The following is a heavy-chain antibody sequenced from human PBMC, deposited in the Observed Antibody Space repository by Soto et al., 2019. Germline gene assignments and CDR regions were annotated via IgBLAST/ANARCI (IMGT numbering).Heavy chain of an antibody. J-gene: IGHJ5*02. D-gene: IGHD2-8*01. CDR1: GGSFSGYY. V-gene: IGHV4-34*01. CDR2: INHSGST. CDR3: ARARRGVLMVYAMTWFDP. Sequence: SETLSLTCAVYGGSFSGYYWSWIRQPPGKGLEWIGEINHSGSTNYNPSPKSRVTISVDTSKNQFSLKLSSVTAADTAVYYCARARRGVLMVYAMTWFDPWGQGTLVTVSS.